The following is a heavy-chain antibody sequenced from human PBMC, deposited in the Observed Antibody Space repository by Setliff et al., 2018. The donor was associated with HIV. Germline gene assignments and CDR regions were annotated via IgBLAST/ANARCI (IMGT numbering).Heavy chain of an antibody. D-gene: IGHD2-2*01. CDR3: ARGSTAVNYYYYYIDV. CDR2: MNPDTGYT. V-gene: IGHV1-8*02. J-gene: IGHJ6*03. CDR1: GGTFSSYA. Sequence: ASVKVSCKASGGTFSSYAISWVRQAPGQGLEWMGWMNPDTGYTGFAQKFQGRVTMTRDTSISTAYMELSRLRSDDTAVYYCARGSTAVNYYYYYIDVWGKGTTVTVSS.